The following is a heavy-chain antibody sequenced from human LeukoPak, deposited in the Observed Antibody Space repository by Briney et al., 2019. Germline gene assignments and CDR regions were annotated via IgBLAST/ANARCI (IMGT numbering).Heavy chain of an antibody. D-gene: IGHD3-10*01. CDR3: ARDSPLGYYYGSGSYYFDY. V-gene: IGHV3-33*01. J-gene: IGHJ4*02. Sequence: GRSLRLSCAASGFTFSSYGMHWVRQAPGKGLEWVAVIWYDGSNKYYADSVKGRFTISRDNSKNTLYLQMNSLRAEDTAVYYCARDSPLGYYYGSGSYYFDYWGQGTLVTVSS. CDR2: IWYDGSNK. CDR1: GFTFSSYG.